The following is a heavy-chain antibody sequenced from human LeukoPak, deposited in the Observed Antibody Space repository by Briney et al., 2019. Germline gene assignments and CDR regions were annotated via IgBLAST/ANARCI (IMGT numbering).Heavy chain of an antibody. CDR1: DYSASSDYY. D-gene: IGHD3-16*02. V-gene: IGHV4-38-2*01. Sequence: SETLSLTCVVSDYSASSDYYWGWIRQSPGKGLEWIATIFHSGSTYYNPSLESRITISVDTSNNQFSLKLRSVTASDTAVYYCARHSQWGVIPWTFDIWGQGTRVTVSS. CDR2: IFHSGST. CDR3: ARHSQWGVIPWTFDI. J-gene: IGHJ3*02.